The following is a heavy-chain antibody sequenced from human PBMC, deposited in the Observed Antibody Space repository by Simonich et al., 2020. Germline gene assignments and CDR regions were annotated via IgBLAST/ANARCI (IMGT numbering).Heavy chain of an antibody. V-gene: IGHV3-33*01. D-gene: IGHD6-13*01. Sequence: QVQLVESGGGVVQPGGSLRLSCAASGFTFSSYGMHWVRQAPGKGREGVAVICENESKKSYADSVKGRFTISRDNSKNTLYLQMNSLRAEDTAVYYCARAYSSSWYNWFDPWGQGTLVTVSS. J-gene: IGHJ5*02. CDR3: ARAYSSSWYNWFDP. CDR1: GFTFSSYG. CDR2: ICENESKK.